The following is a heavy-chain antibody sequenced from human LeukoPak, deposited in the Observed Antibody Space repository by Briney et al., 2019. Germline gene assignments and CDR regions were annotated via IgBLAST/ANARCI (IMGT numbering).Heavy chain of an antibody. Sequence: ASVKVSCKASGYTFTSYGISWVRQAPGQGLEWMGWISAYNGNTNYAQKLQGRVTMTTDTSTSTAYMELSSLRSEDTAVYYCASEVRAAREYYDSSGYAYWGQGTLVTVSS. J-gene: IGHJ4*02. CDR2: ISAYNGNT. CDR3: ASEVRAAREYYDSSGYAY. D-gene: IGHD3-22*01. CDR1: GYTFTSYG. V-gene: IGHV1-18*01.